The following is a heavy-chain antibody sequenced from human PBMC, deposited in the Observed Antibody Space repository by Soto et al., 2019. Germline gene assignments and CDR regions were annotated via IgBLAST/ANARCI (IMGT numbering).Heavy chain of an antibody. CDR1: GYTFTSYY. D-gene: IGHD6-6*01. Sequence: ASVKVSCKASGYTFTSYYMHWVRQAPGQGLEWMGIINPSGGSTSYAQKFQGRVTMTRATSTSTVYMELSSLRSEDTAVYYCARDREQLVRDYYYYGMDVWGQGTTVTVYS. J-gene: IGHJ6*02. CDR2: INPSGGST. V-gene: IGHV1-46*01. CDR3: ARDREQLVRDYYYYGMDV.